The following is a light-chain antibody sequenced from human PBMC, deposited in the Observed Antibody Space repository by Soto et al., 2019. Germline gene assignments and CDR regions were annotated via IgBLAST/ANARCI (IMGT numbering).Light chain of an antibody. CDR1: QSVSRQ. V-gene: IGKV3-11*01. J-gene: IGKJ1*01. CDR2: DAS. Sequence: EIVLTQSPATLSLSPGERATLSCRASQSVSRQLAWYQQKPGQAPRLLIYDASNRATGIPARFSGSGSGTDFTLTVSSLEPEDFAVYYCQQHSWTFGQGTKVEIK. CDR3: QQHSWT.